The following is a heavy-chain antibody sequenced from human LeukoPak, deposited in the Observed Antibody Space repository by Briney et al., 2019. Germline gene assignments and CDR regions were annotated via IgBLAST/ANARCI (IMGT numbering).Heavy chain of an antibody. CDR3: TREAIYGDPDFGY. CDR2: IRYDGSNK. D-gene: IGHD4-17*01. J-gene: IGHJ4*02. CDR1: GFTFSSYG. Sequence: GGSLRLSCAASGFTFSSYGMHWVRQAPGKGLEWVAFIRYDGSNKYYADSVKGRFTISRDNSKNTLYLQMNSLRSDDTAVYYCTREAIYGDPDFGYWGQGTLVTVSS. V-gene: IGHV3-30*02.